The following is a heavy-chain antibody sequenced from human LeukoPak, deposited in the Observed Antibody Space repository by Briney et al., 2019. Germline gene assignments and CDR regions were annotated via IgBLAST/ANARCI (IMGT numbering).Heavy chain of an antibody. Sequence: GGSLRLSCAASGFTVSSKYMSWVRQAPGKGLEWVSVVYSSGGTYYADSVKGRFTISRDNSENTLSLQMNSLRAEDTAVYYCATSLASARAAGYYFDYWGQGTLVTVSS. CDR1: GFTVSSKY. D-gene: IGHD6-6*01. V-gene: IGHV3-66*01. CDR2: VYSSGGT. J-gene: IGHJ4*02. CDR3: ATSLASARAAGYYFDY.